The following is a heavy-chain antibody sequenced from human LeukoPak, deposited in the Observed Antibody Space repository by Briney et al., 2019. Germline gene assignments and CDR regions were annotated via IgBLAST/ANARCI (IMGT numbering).Heavy chain of an antibody. J-gene: IGHJ5*02. CDR1: GYSFTSFW. CDR2: IYPGDSDT. D-gene: IGHD4-23*01. Sequence: GESLKISCKGSGYSFTSFWIGWVRQMPGKGLEWMGTIYPGDSDTRYSPSFQGQVTISADKSISTAYLQWSSLKASDTAMYYCARRSASVNGYNWFDPWGQGTLVTVSS. CDR3: ARRSASVNGYNWFDP. V-gene: IGHV5-51*01.